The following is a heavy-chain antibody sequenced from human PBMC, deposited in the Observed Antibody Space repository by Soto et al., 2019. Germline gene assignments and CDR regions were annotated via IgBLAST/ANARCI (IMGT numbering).Heavy chain of an antibody. Sequence: GGSLRLSCAASGFTFSSYSMNWVRQAPWKGLEWVSYISSSSSTIYYADSVKGRFTISRDNAKNSLYLQMNSLRAEDTAVYYCASGPWGLIARSGAFDIWGQGTMVTVSS. V-gene: IGHV3-48*01. CDR2: ISSSSSTI. D-gene: IGHD2-21*01. CDR1: GFTFSSYS. J-gene: IGHJ3*02. CDR3: ASGPWGLIARSGAFDI.